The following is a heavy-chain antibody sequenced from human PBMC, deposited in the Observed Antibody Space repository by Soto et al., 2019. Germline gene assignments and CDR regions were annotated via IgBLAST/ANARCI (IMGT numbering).Heavy chain of an antibody. CDR1: GGSISSYY. J-gene: IGHJ3*02. V-gene: IGHV4-59*08. D-gene: IGHD2-21*01. CDR3: AGWWLRGRAFDI. Sequence: SETLSLTCTVSGGSISSYYWSWIRQPPGKGLEWIGYIYYSGSTNYNPSLKSRVTISVDTSKNQFSLKLSSVTAADTAVYYCAGWWLRGRAFDIWGQGTMVTVSS. CDR2: IYYSGST.